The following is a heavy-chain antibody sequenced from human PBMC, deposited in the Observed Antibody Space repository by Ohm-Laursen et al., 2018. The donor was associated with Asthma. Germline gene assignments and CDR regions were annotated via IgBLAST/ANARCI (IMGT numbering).Heavy chain of an antibody. D-gene: IGHD3-3*01. Sequence: LSCAASGFTFRSYAMHWVRQAPGKGLEWVAVISYDGTSTYYADSVKGRFTISRDNSKNTLYLQMNSLRAEDTAVYYCARAHSDDFWSSYYYYGMDVWGQGTTVTVSS. CDR3: ARAHSDDFWSSYYYYGMDV. V-gene: IGHV3-30*04. CDR1: GFTFRSYA. J-gene: IGHJ6*02. CDR2: ISYDGTST.